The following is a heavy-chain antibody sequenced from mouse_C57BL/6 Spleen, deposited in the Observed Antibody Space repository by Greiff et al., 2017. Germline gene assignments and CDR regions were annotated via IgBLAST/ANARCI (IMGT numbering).Heavy chain of an antibody. Sequence: EVQLQQSGPELVKPGASVKIPCKASGYTFTDYNMDWVKQSHGKSLEWIGDINPNNGGTIYNQKFKGKATVTVDKSSSTAYMELRSLTSEDTAGYYCARAVFAYWGQGTLVTFSA. J-gene: IGHJ3*01. CDR1: GYTFTDYN. CDR3: ARAVFAY. CDR2: INPNNGGT. V-gene: IGHV1-18*01.